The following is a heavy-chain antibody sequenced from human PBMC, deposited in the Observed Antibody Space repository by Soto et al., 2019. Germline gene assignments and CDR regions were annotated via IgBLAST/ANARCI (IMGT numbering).Heavy chain of an antibody. CDR1: GFTFSNHW. CDR2: IKTDGSTT. D-gene: IGHD1-1*01. Sequence: EVQLVESGGGLVQPGESLRLSCEASGFTFSNHWMHWVRQAPGKGPVWVARIKTDGSTTNYADYVKGRFTVSRDNAKNTLFLQMNSLRVEDTAVYYCARNWNGVDYWGQGPLVTVSS. CDR3: ARNWNGVDY. V-gene: IGHV3-74*01. J-gene: IGHJ4*02.